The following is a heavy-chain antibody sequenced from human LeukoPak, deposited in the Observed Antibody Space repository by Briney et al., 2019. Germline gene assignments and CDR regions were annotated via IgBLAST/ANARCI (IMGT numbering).Heavy chain of an antibody. Sequence: GGSLRLSCAASGFTFSSYAMSWVRQAPGKGLEWVANIKEDGSEKYYVDPVKGRFTISRDNAKNSLYLQMNSLRAEDTAVYYCARITSGSYYGDAFHIWGQGTMVVVSS. D-gene: IGHD1-26*01. CDR3: ARITSGSYYGDAFHI. CDR2: IKEDGSEK. V-gene: IGHV3-7*03. J-gene: IGHJ3*02. CDR1: GFTFSSYA.